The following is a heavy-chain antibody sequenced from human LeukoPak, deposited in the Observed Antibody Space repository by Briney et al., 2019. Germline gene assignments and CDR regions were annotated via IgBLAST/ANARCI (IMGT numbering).Heavy chain of an antibody. Sequence: ASVKVSCKASGYTFTGYYMHWVRQAPGQGLEWMGRINPNSGGINYAQKFQGRVTMTRDTSISTAYMELSRLRSDDTAVYYCARGSVVPAAINWFDPWGQGTLVTVSS. V-gene: IGHV1-2*06. CDR1: GYTFTGYY. CDR3: ARGSVVPAAINWFDP. D-gene: IGHD2-2*01. J-gene: IGHJ5*02. CDR2: INPNSGGI.